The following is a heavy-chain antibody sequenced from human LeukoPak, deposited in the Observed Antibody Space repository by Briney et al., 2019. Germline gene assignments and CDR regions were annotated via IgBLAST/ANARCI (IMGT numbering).Heavy chain of an antibody. CDR3: VKDGGRDTAAAYY. D-gene: IGHD6-13*01. Sequence: SGGSLRLSCAASGFTFDDYAMHWVRQAPGKGLEWVSGILRNSGSIGYADSVKGRFAISRDDAKNSLYLQMNSLRAEDTALYYCVKDGGRDTAAAYYWGQGTLVSVSS. J-gene: IGHJ4*02. V-gene: IGHV3-9*01. CDR1: GFTFDDYA. CDR2: ILRNSGSI.